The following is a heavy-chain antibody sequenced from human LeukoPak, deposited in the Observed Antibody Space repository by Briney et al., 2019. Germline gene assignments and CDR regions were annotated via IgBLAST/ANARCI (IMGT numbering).Heavy chain of an antibody. V-gene: IGHV1-3*01. CDR2: INAGNGNT. CDR1: GYTFTHYA. J-gene: IGHJ3*02. D-gene: IGHD2-21*02. Sequence: ASVKVSCKASGYTFTHYAVHWVRQAPGQRLEWMGWINAGNGNTKYSQKFQGRVTITRDTSASTAYMELSSLRSEDTAVYYCARDLAPTVVTAIPSSLDEDDAFDIWGQGTMVTVSS. CDR3: ARDLAPTVVTAIPSSLDEDDAFDI.